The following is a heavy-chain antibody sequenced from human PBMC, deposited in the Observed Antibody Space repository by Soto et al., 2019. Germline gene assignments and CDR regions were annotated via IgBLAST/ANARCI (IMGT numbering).Heavy chain of an antibody. CDR3: ARDRTLGYDFCRYGGMDV. D-gene: IGHD3-3*01. V-gene: IGHV3-30-3*01. Sequence: QVQLVESGGGVVQPGRSMRLSCAASGFTFSSYAMHWVRQAPGKGLEWVEVISYDGSNKYYADSVKGRFTISRDNSKNPLDLQMNILRAEDTAVYYCARDRTLGYDFCRYGGMDVWGQGTTVTVS. CDR2: ISYDGSNK. J-gene: IGHJ6*02. CDR1: GFTFSSYA.